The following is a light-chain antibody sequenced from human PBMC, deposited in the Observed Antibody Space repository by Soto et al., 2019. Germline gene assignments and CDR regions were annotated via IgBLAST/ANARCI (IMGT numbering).Light chain of an antibody. CDR1: QSVSSY. Sequence: EIVLTQSPATLSLSPGERATLSCRASQSVSSYLAWYQQKPGQAPRLLIYDASKRATGIPARFTGSGSGTDFTLTISSLEPEDFSVCYCQQRNNWPVTFGQGTRVEIK. V-gene: IGKV3-11*01. CDR2: DAS. J-gene: IGKJ1*01. CDR3: QQRNNWPVT.